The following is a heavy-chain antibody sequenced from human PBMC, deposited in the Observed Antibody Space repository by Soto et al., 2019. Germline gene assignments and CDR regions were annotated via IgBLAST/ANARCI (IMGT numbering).Heavy chain of an antibody. CDR2: ISTRSNTI. CDR1: GFTFSDYY. Sequence: QVQLVESGGGLVKPGGSLRLSCAASGFTFSDYYMIWIRQAPGKGLEWVSYISTRSNTIYYADSVKGRFTISRDNANSSLYLQMNSLRDEDRAVYYCARARKVLPAGNYFDSWGRGTLVTVSS. J-gene: IGHJ4*02. CDR3: ARARKVLPAGNYFDS. V-gene: IGHV3-11*01. D-gene: IGHD2-2*01.